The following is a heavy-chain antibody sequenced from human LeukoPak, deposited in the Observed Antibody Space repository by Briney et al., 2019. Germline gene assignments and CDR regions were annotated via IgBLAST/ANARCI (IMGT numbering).Heavy chain of an antibody. D-gene: IGHD3-10*01. V-gene: IGHV4-39*02. J-gene: IGHJ4*02. Sequence: SETLSLTCTVSGGSISSSSYYWGWIRQPPGKGLEWIGSIYYSGSTYYNPSLKSRVTISVDTSKNQFSLKLSSVTAADTAVYYCARDLGNFHSGSSYFDLWGQGTLVTVSS. CDR1: GGSISSSSYY. CDR3: ARDLGNFHSGSSYFDL. CDR2: IYYSGST.